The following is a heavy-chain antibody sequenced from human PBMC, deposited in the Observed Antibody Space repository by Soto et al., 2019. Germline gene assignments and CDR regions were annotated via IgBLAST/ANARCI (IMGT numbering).Heavy chain of an antibody. CDR2: ISSSGSTI. Sequence: PGGSLRLSCAASGFTFSSYEMNWVRQAPGKGLEWVSYISSSGSTIYYADSVKGRFTISRDNAKNSLYLQMNSLRAEDTAVYYCARDTSYYDSSGLSWFDPWGQGTLVTVSS. CDR1: GFTFSSYE. J-gene: IGHJ5*02. CDR3: ARDTSYYDSSGLSWFDP. D-gene: IGHD3-22*01. V-gene: IGHV3-48*03.